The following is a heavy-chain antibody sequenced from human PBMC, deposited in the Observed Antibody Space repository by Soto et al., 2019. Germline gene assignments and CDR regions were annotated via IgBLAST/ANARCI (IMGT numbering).Heavy chain of an antibody. D-gene: IGHD5-12*01. CDR3: ARAIVATITGYYYYGMDV. J-gene: IGHJ6*02. V-gene: IGHV3-21*01. Sequence: PGGSLRLSCAASGFTFSSYSMNWVRQAPGKGLEWVSSISSISSYIYYADSVKGRFTISRDNAKNSLYLQMNSLRAEDTAVYYCARAIVATITGYYYYGMDVWGQGTTVTVSS. CDR2: ISSISSYI. CDR1: GFTFSSYS.